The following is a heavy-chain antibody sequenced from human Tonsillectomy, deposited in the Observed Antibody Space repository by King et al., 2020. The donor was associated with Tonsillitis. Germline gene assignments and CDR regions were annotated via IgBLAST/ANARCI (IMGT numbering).Heavy chain of an antibody. Sequence: VQLVESGGDVVQPGRSLRLSCAASGFTFSNYGMHWVRQAPGKGLEWVAVISYDGSNKYYADFVKGRFTISRDNSKNTLYLQMNSLRTEDTAVYSCANEGAETTLGGYFDYWGQGTLVTVSS. CDR3: ANEGAETTLGGYFDY. V-gene: IGHV3-30*18. CDR2: ISYDGSNK. CDR1: GFTFSNYG. J-gene: IGHJ4*02. D-gene: IGHD4-17*01.